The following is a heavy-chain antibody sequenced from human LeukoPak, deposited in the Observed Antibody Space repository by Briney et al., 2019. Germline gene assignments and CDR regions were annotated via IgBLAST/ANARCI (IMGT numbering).Heavy chain of an antibody. V-gene: IGHV4-39*01. Sequence: RASETLSLTCTVSGGSISSSSYYWGWIRQPPGKGLEWIGSIYYSGSTYYNPSLKSRVTISVDTSKNQFSLKLSSVTAADTAVYYCARHVLYYGILTGYYKRGYYYYYMDVWGKGTTVTISS. CDR2: IYYSGST. CDR1: GGSISSSSYY. D-gene: IGHD3-9*01. CDR3: ARHVLYYGILTGYYKRGYYYYYMDV. J-gene: IGHJ6*03.